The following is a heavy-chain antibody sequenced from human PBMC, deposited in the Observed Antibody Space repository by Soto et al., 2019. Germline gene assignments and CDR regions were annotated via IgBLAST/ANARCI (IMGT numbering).Heavy chain of an antibody. CDR2: ISAYNGNT. V-gene: IGHV1-18*04. J-gene: IGHJ3*02. D-gene: IGHD2-21*02. Sequence: ASVKVSCKASGYTFTSYGISWVRLAPGQGLEWMGWISAYNGNTNYAQKLQGRVTMTTDTSTSTAYMELRSLRSDDTAVYYCARDSWSGLTNAFDIWGQGTMVTVSS. CDR1: GYTFTSYG. CDR3: ARDSWSGLTNAFDI.